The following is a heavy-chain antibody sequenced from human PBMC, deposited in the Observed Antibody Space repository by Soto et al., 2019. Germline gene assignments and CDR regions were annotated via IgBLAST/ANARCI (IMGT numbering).Heavy chain of an antibody. Sequence: SVKVSFKASGGTFSSYAISWLRQAPGRGLEWMGGIIPIFGTTNYAQKFQGRVTITADESTSTAYMELSSLRSEDTAVYYCARTQRGRDYYYYGMDVWGQGTTVTVSS. D-gene: IGHD2-15*01. CDR3: ARTQRGRDYYYYGMDV. CDR2: IIPIFGTT. J-gene: IGHJ6*02. CDR1: GGTFSSYA. V-gene: IGHV1-69*13.